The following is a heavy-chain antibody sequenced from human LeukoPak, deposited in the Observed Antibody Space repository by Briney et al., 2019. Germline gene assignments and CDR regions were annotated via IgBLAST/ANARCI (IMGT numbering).Heavy chain of an antibody. CDR1: GFIFSSYW. J-gene: IGHJ4*02. CDR2: IHPDGSET. Sequence: PGGSLRLSCEASGFIFSSYWMGWVRRVPGKGLEWVANIHPDGSETSYLDSVKGRFTISRDNAKKSMFLQMKSLRTEDTAVYICVRWGVGAGMDYWGQGTLVTVSS. D-gene: IGHD6-19*01. V-gene: IGHV3-7*01. CDR3: VRWGVGAGMDY.